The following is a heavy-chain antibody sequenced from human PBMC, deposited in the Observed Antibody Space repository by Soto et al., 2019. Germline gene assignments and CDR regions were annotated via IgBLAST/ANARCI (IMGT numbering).Heavy chain of an antibody. CDR3: ARDPIAVAGYYYGMDV. CDR1: GFTFSSYA. V-gene: IGHV3-30-3*01. CDR2: ISYDGSNK. Sequence: GGSLRLSCAVSGFTFSSYAMHWVRQAPGKGLEWVAVISYDGSNKYYADSVKGRFTISRDNSKNTLYLQMNSLRAEDTAVYYCARDPIAVAGYYYGMDVWGQGTTVTVSS. D-gene: IGHD6-19*01. J-gene: IGHJ6*02.